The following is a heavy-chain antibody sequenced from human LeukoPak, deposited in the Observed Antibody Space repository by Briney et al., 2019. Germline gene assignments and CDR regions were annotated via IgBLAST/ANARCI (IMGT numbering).Heavy chain of an antibody. Sequence: SETLSLTCAVYGGSFSGYYWSWIRQPPGKGLEWIGEINHSGSTNYNPSLKSRVTISVDTSKNQFSLKLSSVTAADTAVYYCAISSYYFDYWGQGTLVTVSS. CDR1: GGSFSGYY. CDR3: AISSYYFDY. D-gene: IGHD6-6*01. J-gene: IGHJ4*02. V-gene: IGHV4-34*01. CDR2: INHSGST.